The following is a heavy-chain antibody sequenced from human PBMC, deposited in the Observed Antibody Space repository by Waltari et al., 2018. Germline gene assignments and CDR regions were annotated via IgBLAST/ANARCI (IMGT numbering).Heavy chain of an antibody. Sequence: QVQLQESGPGLVKPSETLSLTCTVSGGSISSYYWSWIRQPPGKGLEWIGYIYYSGSTNYNPSLKSRVTISVDTSKNQFSLKRSSVTAADTAVYYCARGLGSYFNYWGQGTLVIVSS. D-gene: IGHD3-10*01. V-gene: IGHV4-59*01. CDR1: GGSISSYY. CDR3: ARGLGSYFNY. CDR2: IYYSGST. J-gene: IGHJ4*02.